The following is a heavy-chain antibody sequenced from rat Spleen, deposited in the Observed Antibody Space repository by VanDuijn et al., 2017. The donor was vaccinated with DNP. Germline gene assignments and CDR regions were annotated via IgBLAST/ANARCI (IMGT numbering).Heavy chain of an antibody. J-gene: IGHJ4*01. CDR2: ISTGGGNT. CDR3: ARVQLGYYALDA. Sequence: EVQLMESGGGLVQPGRSMKLSCAASGFTFSNYYMAWVRQAPTKGLEWVASISTGGGNTYYRDSVEGRFTISRDNAKSTLYLQMDSLRFEETATYYCARVQLGYYALDACGQGTSVTVSS. V-gene: IGHV5S11*01. D-gene: IGHD5-1*01. CDR1: GFTFSNYY.